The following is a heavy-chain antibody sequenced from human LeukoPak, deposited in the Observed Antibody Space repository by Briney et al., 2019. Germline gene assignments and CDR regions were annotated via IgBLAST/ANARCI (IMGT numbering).Heavy chain of an antibody. CDR1: GFTSSTYD. V-gene: IGHV3-13*01. D-gene: IGHD5-24*01. J-gene: IGHJ4*02. CDR3: ARKRWLQLYYFDY. Sequence: GGSLRLSCAASGFTSSTYDMHWVRQATGKGLEWVSAIGTAGDTYYPDSVKGRFTISRDNPKNTLYMQMNSLRAEDTAVYYCARKRWLQLYYFDYWGQGTLVTVSS. CDR2: IGTAGDT.